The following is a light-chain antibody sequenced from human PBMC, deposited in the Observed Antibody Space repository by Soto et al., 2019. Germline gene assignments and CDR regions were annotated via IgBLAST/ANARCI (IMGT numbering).Light chain of an antibody. CDR1: QSVNSN. Sequence: EIVLTQSPGTLSLSPGERATLSCRASQSVNSNLAWYQQRPGQRPRVLMYGASSRATGIPDRFSGSGSGTDVTLTISRLEPEDFAVYYCQQYENSPRTFGQGTKVEIK. CDR2: GAS. J-gene: IGKJ1*01. V-gene: IGKV3-20*01. CDR3: QQYENSPRT.